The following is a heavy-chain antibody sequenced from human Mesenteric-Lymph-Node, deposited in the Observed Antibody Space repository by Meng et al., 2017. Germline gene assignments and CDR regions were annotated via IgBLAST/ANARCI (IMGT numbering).Heavy chain of an antibody. CDR2: IYSGGTT. Sequence: GESLKTSCAASGFTVSSNYMSWVRQAPGEGPEWISLIYSGGTTYYADAVKGRFTITRDNSKNTLYLQMNSPRAEDTAVYYCARDSREGNYYWGHGTRVTVAS. V-gene: IGHV3-66*02. J-gene: IGHJ4*01. CDR1: GFTVSSNY. CDR3: ARDSREGNYY.